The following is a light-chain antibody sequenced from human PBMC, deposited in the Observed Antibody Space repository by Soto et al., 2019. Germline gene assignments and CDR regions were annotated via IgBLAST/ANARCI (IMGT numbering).Light chain of an antibody. J-gene: IGKJ5*01. CDR2: GIS. CDR3: QQYDGSPIT. CDR1: QTVSRSY. Sequence: EIVLTQSPGTLPLSPGERATLSCRASQTVSRSYLAWYQQKPGQAPRLLISGISTRATGIPDRFSGGGSGTDFTLTISRLEPEDFAVYYCQQYDGSPITFGQGTRMEIK. V-gene: IGKV3-20*01.